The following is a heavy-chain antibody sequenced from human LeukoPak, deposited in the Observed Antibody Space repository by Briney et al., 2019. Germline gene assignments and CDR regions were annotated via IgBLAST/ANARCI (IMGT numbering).Heavy chain of an antibody. CDR3: ARAFPDFWSGPFDP. CDR1: GFTFSSYS. Sequence: GGSLRLSCAASGFTFSSYSMNWVRQAPGKGLEWVAVISYDGSNKYYADSVKGRFTISRDNSKNTLYLQMNSLRAEDTAVYYCARAFPDFWSGPFDPWGQGTLVTVSS. V-gene: IGHV3-30*03. CDR2: ISYDGSNK. D-gene: IGHD3-3*01. J-gene: IGHJ5*02.